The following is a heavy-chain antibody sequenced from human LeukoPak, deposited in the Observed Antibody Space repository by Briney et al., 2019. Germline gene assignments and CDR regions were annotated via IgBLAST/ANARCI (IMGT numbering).Heavy chain of an antibody. D-gene: IGHD5-18*01. V-gene: IGHV4-34*01. CDR3: ARGGYSYGIRWFDP. Sequence: SETLSLTCAVYGGSFSGYYWSWIRQPPGKGLEWIGEINHSGSTNYNPSLKSRVTISVDTSKNQFSLKLSSVTAADTAVYYCARGGYSYGIRWFDPWGQGTLVTVSS. J-gene: IGHJ5*02. CDR1: GGSFSGYY. CDR2: INHSGST.